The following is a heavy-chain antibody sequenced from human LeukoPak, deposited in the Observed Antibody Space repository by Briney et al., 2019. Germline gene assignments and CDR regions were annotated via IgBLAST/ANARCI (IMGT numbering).Heavy chain of an antibody. V-gene: IGHV3-30*04. Sequence: GGSLRLSCAASGFTFSSYAMRWVRQAPGKGLEWVAVISYDGSNKYYADSVKGRFTISRDNSKNTLYLQMNSLRAEDTAVYYCAMTTSFDYWGQGTLVTVSS. J-gene: IGHJ4*02. CDR3: AMTTSFDY. D-gene: IGHD4-17*01. CDR2: ISYDGSNK. CDR1: GFTFSSYA.